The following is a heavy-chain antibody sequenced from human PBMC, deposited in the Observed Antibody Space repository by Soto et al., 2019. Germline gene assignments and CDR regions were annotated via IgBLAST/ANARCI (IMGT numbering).Heavy chain of an antibody. J-gene: IGHJ4*02. CDR3: ARFIAAAGYYYFDY. CDR1: GGSISSGGYS. V-gene: IGHV4-30-2*01. Sequence: SETLSLTCAVSGGSISSGGYSWSWIRQLPGKGLEWIGYIYHSGSTYYNPSLKSRVTISVDRSKNQFSLKLSSVTAADTAVYYCARFIAAAGYYYFDYWGQGTLVTVSS. CDR2: IYHSGST. D-gene: IGHD6-13*01.